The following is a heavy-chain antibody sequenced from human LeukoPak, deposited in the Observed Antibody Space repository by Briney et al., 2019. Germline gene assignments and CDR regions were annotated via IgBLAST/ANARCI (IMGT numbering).Heavy chain of an antibody. J-gene: IGHJ4*02. Sequence: SETLSLTCTVSGASISSYYWSWIRQPPGKGLEWSGYIYYSGSTHYNPSLKSRVTISVDTSKNQFSLMLSSMTAAGTAVYYCASGPYPAAGTDHQFDYWGQGTLVTVSS. D-gene: IGHD6-13*01. CDR3: ASGPYPAAGTDHQFDY. V-gene: IGHV4-59*01. CDR1: GASISSYY. CDR2: IYYSGST.